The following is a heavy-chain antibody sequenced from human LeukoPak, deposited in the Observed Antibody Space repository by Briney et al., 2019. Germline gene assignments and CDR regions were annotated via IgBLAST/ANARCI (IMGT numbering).Heavy chain of an antibody. Sequence: GGSLRLSCAASGFTFSSYAMSWVRQAPGKGLEWVSAITNTGGSAFYADSVKGRFTISRDNSKNTVYLQMNSLRAEDTAVYYCATGDMVGTTRKKYFQDWGQGTLVTASS. V-gene: IGHV3-23*01. CDR2: ITNTGGSA. J-gene: IGHJ1*01. CDR3: ATGDMVGTTRKKYFQD. CDR1: GFTFSSYA. D-gene: IGHD1-26*01.